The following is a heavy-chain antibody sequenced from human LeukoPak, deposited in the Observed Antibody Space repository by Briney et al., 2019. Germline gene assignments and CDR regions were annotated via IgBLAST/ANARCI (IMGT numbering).Heavy chain of an antibody. CDR2: ISSSSSYI. V-gene: IGHV3-21*01. CDR3: ARVEHARDGYNDY. D-gene: IGHD5-24*01. Sequence: GGSLRLSCAASGFTFSSYSMNWVRQAPGKGLEWVSSISSSSSYIYYADSVKGRFTISRDNAKNSLYLQMNSLRAEDTAVYYCARVEHARDGYNDYWGQGTLVTVSS. J-gene: IGHJ4*02. CDR1: GFTFSSYS.